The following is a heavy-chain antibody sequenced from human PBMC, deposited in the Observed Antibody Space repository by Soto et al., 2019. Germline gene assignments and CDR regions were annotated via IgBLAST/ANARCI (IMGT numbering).Heavy chain of an antibody. V-gene: IGHV3-11*06. CDR2: ISGSSSSHT. D-gene: IGHD3-10*01. J-gene: IGHJ4*02. CDR1: GFTFSDYY. CDR3: ARATGYTYYYTSGSYWFDY. Sequence: GGSLRLSCAASGFTFSDYYMSWIRQAPGKGLEWISYISGSSSSHTNYADSVKGRFTVSRDNAKNSLFLQMNSLRAEDTAVYYCARATGYTYYYTSGSYWFDYWGQGTLVTVSS.